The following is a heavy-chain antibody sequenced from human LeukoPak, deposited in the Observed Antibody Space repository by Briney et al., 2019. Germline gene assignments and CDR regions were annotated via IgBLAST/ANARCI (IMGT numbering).Heavy chain of an antibody. D-gene: IGHD6-13*01. J-gene: IGHJ4*02. V-gene: IGHV1-8*01. CDR1: GYTFTSYD. CDR3: ARDSGIAAPSDY. Sequence: ASVKVSCKASGYTFTSYDINWVRQATGQGLEWMGWMNPNSGNTGYAQKFQGRVTMTRNTSISTAYMELRSLRSDDTAVYYCARDSGIAAPSDYWGQGTLVTVSS. CDR2: MNPNSGNT.